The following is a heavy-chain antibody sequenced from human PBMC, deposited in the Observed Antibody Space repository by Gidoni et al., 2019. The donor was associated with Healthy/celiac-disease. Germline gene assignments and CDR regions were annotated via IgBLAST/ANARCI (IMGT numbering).Heavy chain of an antibody. J-gene: IGHJ4*02. CDR2: IKSKTDGGTT. D-gene: IGHD3-22*01. CDR3: TTRITMIVVVNTDY. Sequence: KGLEWVGRIKSKTDGGTTDYAAPVKGRFTISRDDSKNTLYLQMNSLKTEDTAVYYCTTRITMIVVVNTDYWGQGTLVTVSS. V-gene: IGHV3-15*01.